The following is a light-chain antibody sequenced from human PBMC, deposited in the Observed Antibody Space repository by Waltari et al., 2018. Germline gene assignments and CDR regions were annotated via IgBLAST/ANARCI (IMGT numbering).Light chain of an antibody. CDR1: QDISNN. CDR3: QQYNTWPPST. J-gene: IGKJ2*02. V-gene: IGKV3-15*01. CDR2: GAS. Sequence: EIVMTQSPAALSVSPGERATLPCRASQDISNNLAWYQHKPGQPPRLLISGASTRATGVPARFSGSGSGTEFSLTISSLQSEDSAIYFCQQYNTWPPSTFGQGTKLEIK.